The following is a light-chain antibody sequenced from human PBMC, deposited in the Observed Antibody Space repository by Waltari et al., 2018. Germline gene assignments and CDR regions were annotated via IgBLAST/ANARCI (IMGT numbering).Light chain of an antibody. CDR1: HSDVGGDDA. J-gene: IGLJ2*01. CDR3: SAQSRNSVVI. CDR2: DVT. V-gene: IGLV2-14*03. Sequence: QSALTQPASVSGSPGQSITISCTGSHSDVGGDDAGPWYQDHPGQAPKVIIYDVTNRPSGVSGRFSGSKSGNTASLTISGLQPEDEATYYCSAQSRNSVVIFGGGTKLTVL.